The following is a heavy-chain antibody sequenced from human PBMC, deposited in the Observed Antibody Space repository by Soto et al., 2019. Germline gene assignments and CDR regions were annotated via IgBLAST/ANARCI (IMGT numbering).Heavy chain of an antibody. CDR2: IYYSGST. Sequence: SETLSLTCTVSGGSISSGGYYWSWIRQHPGKGLEWIGYIYYSGSTYYNPSLKSRVTISVDTSKNQFSLKLSSVTAADTAVYYCARARRDGYNFSYWGQGTLVTVSS. CDR1: GGSISSGGYY. V-gene: IGHV4-31*03. CDR3: ARARRDGYNFSY. J-gene: IGHJ4*02. D-gene: IGHD5-12*01.